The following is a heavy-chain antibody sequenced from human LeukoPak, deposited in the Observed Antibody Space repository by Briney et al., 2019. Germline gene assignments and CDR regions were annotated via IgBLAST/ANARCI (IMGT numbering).Heavy chain of an antibody. Sequence: SETLSLTCTVSDDSISSGFYWGWIRQPPGKGLEWIGSIYHSGSTYYNPSLKSRVTISVDTSKNQFSLRLSSVTAADTAVYYCARDWYDILTGYSGYFDYWGQGTLVTVSS. CDR2: IYHSGST. V-gene: IGHV4-38-2*02. D-gene: IGHD3-9*01. J-gene: IGHJ4*02. CDR1: DDSISSGFY. CDR3: ARDWYDILTGYSGYFDY.